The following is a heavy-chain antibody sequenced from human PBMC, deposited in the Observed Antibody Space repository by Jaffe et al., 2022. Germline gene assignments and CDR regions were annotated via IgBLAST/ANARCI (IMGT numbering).Heavy chain of an antibody. J-gene: IGHJ5*02. CDR3: ARGFISGWSNWFGP. Sequence: EVQLVESGGGLVQPGGSLRLSCAASGFDFSSYYMFWVRQPTGKGLVWVSRTNPDGSSTAYADSVRGRFTVSRDNAKNTLYLQLNSLRVEDAAMYYCARGFISGWSNWFGPWGQGTLVTVSS. CDR2: TNPDGSST. D-gene: IGHD6-19*01. CDR1: GFDFSSYY. V-gene: IGHV3-74*01.